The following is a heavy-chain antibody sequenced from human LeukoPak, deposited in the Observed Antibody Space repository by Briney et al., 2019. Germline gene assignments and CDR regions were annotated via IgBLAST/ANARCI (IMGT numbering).Heavy chain of an antibody. CDR3: AKANWGSVGAFDF. V-gene: IGHV1-2*02. D-gene: IGHD7-27*01. J-gene: IGHJ3*01. Sequence: ASVKVSCKASGYTFNGYYKHWVRQAPGQGLEWMGWINPNSGGTNSAQKFQDRVTMTRDTSISTAYMELSRLTSDDTALYYCAKANWGSVGAFDFWGQGTMVTVSS. CDR1: GYTFNGYY. CDR2: INPNSGGT.